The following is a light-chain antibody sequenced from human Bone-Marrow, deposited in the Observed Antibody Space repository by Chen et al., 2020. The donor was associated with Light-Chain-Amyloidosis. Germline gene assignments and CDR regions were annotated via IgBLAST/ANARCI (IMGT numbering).Light chain of an antibody. V-gene: IGLV3-25*03. J-gene: IGLJ2*01. CDR3: QSADSSGTYEVI. Sequence: SYELTQPPSVSVSPGQTARITCSGDDLPTKYAYWYQQKPGQAPVLVIHRDTERPSGISERFAGSRSGTTATLTISGVQAEDAAAYHCQSADSSGTYEVIFGGGTKLTVL. CDR2: RDT. CDR1: DLPTKY.